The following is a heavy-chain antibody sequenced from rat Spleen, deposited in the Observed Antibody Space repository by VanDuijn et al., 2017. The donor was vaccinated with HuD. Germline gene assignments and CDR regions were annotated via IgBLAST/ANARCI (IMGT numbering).Heavy chain of an antibody. CDR2: ITHNDGNT. D-gene: IGHD4-3*01. CDR1: GFTFSDYY. V-gene: IGHV5-25*01. J-gene: IGHJ2*01. Sequence: EVQLVESGGGLVQPGRSLKLSCAASGFTFSDYYMAWVRQAPTKGLEWVATITHNDGNTYYPDSVRGRFTISRDNAQSTLYLQMNSLRSEDTATYYCARHNSGYFDYWGQGVMVTVSS. CDR3: ARHNSGYFDY.